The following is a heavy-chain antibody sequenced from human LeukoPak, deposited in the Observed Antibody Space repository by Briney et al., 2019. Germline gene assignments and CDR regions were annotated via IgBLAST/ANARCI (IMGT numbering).Heavy chain of an antibody. CDR3: ARGDSGYDFAPFDY. CDR2: INHSGST. J-gene: IGHJ4*02. V-gene: IGHV4-34*01. CDR1: GGSFSGYY. D-gene: IGHD5-12*01. Sequence: PSETLSLTCAVYGGSFSGYYWSWIRQPPGKGLEWIGEINHSGSTNYNPSLKSRVTISVDTSKNQFSLKLNSVTAADTAVYYCARGDSGYDFAPFDYWGQGTLVTVSS.